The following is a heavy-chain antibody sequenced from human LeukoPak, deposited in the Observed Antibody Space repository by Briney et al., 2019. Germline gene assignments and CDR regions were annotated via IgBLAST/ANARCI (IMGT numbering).Heavy chain of an antibody. V-gene: IGHV4-31*03. CDR1: GASFSSGDQY. D-gene: IGHD3-22*01. CDR2: IHPSGAL. Sequence: KSSQTLSLTCTVSGASFSSGDQYWNWIRQRPGEGLEWIGSIHPSGALYNNPFLESRVTISVDTSKNQFSLNLNSVTAADTAVYFCSRGLDSRKLGYWGQGTLVTVSS. J-gene: IGHJ4*02. CDR3: SRGLDSRKLGY.